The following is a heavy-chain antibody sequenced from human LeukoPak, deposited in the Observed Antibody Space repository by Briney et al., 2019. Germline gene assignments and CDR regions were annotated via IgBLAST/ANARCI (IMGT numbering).Heavy chain of an antibody. V-gene: IGHV3-11*01. J-gene: IGHJ4*02. CDR3: TRDPRLCDY. CDR2: IGPSGTIM. CDR1: GFTFRDFY. Sequence: PGGSLRLSCAASGFTFRDFYMNWIRQAPGKGLEWVAYIGPSGTIMDYADSVKGRFTVSRDNAENSLYLHMNSLRAEDTAVYYCTRDPRLCDYWGQGTLVTVSS.